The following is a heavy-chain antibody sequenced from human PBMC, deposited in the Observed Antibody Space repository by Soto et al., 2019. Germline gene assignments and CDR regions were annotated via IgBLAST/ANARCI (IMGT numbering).Heavy chain of an antibody. V-gene: IGHV3-30*18. D-gene: IGHD4-4*01. Sequence: GGSLRLSCAASGFTFSSYGMHWVRQAPGKGLEWVAVISYDGSNKYYADSVKGRFTISRDNSKNTLYLQMNSLRAEGTAVYYCAKERDDYSNHAGMDVWGQGTTVTVSS. CDR3: AKERDDYSNHAGMDV. J-gene: IGHJ6*02. CDR2: ISYDGSNK. CDR1: GFTFSSYG.